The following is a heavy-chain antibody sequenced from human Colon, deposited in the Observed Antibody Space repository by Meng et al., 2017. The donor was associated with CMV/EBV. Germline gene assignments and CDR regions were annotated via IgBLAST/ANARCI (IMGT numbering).Heavy chain of an antibody. Sequence: SETLSLTCTVSGGSITSRDYYWAWIRQPPGKGLEWIGYMVYSGNTYFNPSLKSRVTMSIDTSKNLFSLMLSFVTAADTAVYYCARGEMPLHHWGQGTLVTVSS. J-gene: IGHJ1*01. CDR1: GGSITSRDYY. D-gene: IGHD5-24*01. CDR3: ARGEMPLHH. CDR2: MVYSGNT. V-gene: IGHV4-30-4*08.